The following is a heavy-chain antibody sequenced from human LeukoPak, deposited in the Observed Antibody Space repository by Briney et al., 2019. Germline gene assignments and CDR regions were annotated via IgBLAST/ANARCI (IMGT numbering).Heavy chain of an antibody. V-gene: IGHV3-66*01. D-gene: IGHD6-13*01. J-gene: IGHJ5*02. CDR1: GFTVSSNY. CDR3: ARTLVAAPGSKGGP. Sequence: GGSLRLSCTASGFTVSSNYMSWVRQAPGKGLEWVSVIYSGGSTSYADSVKGRFTISRDNSKNTLYLQMNSLRAEDTAVYYCARTLVAAPGSKGGPWGQGTLVTVSS. CDR2: IYSGGST.